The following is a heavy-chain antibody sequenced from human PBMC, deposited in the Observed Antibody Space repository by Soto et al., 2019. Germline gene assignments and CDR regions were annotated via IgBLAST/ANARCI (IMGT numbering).Heavy chain of an antibody. CDR3: ARHVSDHIVVVVAALDAFDI. CDR2: IYYSGST. V-gene: IGHV4-61*08. D-gene: IGHD2-15*01. J-gene: IGHJ3*02. CDR1: GGSISSGGSC. Sequence: SETLSLTCTVSGGSISSGGSCWSWIRQQPGKGLEWIGYIYYSGSTNYNPSLKSRVTISVDTSKNQFSLKLSSVTAADTAVYYCARHVSDHIVVVVAALDAFDIWGQGTTVTVSS.